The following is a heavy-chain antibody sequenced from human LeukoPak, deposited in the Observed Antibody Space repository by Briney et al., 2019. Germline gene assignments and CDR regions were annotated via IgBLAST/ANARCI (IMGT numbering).Heavy chain of an antibody. CDR3: ARVGIAAAGDY. V-gene: IGHV3-53*01. CDR2: IYSGGST. CDR1: GFTVSSNY. J-gene: IGHJ4*02. Sequence: GGSLRLSCAASGFTVSSNYMSWVRQAPGKGLEWVSVIYSGGSTYYADSVKGRFTISRDNSKNTLYLQMNSLRAEDTAVYYCARVGIAAAGDYRGQGTLVTVSS. D-gene: IGHD6-13*01.